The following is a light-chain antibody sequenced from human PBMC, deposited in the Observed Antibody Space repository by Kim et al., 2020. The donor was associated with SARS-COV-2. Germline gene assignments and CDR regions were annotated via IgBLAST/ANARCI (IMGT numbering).Light chain of an antibody. V-gene: IGLV2-14*03. CDR3: SSYTGTVV. CDR1: SSDVGSNNY. J-gene: IGLJ3*02. Sequence: QSALTRPASVSGSPGQSITISCTGTSSDVGSNNYVSWYQHHPGKAPKLIMYDVSRRPSGISNRFSGSKSGNTASLTISGLQAEDEANYYCSSYTGTVVFGGGTKVTVL. CDR2: DVS.